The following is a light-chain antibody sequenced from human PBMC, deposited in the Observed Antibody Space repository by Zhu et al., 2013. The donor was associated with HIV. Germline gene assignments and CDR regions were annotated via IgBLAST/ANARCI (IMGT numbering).Light chain of an antibody. CDR1: TSNIGGGYD. J-gene: IGLJ2*01. V-gene: IGLV1-40*01. CDR2: YNS. Sequence: QSVLTQPPSVSGAPGQRVTISCTGSTSNIGGGYDVQWYQQLPGAAPKLIVYYNSLRPSGVSDRFSGSKSGSSASLVITGLQAEDVADYFCQSYDTTLSGSGVFGGGTKLTVL. CDR3: QSYDTTLSGSGV.